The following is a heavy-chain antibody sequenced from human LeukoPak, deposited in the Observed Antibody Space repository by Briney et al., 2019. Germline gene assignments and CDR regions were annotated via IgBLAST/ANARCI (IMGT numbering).Heavy chain of an antibody. D-gene: IGHD6-13*01. CDR1: GGSFSGYY. J-gene: IGHJ4*02. V-gene: IGHV4-34*01. CDR3: ARQIIAAADPYYFDY. Sequence: SETLSLTCAVYGGSFSGYYWSWIRQPPGKGLEWIGEINHSGSTNYNPSLKSRVTISVDTSKNQFSLKLSSVTAADTAVYYCARQIIAAADPYYFDYWGQGTLVTVSS. CDR2: INHSGST.